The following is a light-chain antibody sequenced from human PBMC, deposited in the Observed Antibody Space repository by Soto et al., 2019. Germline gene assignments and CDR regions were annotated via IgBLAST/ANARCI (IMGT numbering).Light chain of an antibody. CDR2: DAS. CDR1: QSFSSY. Sequence: EIVLTQSPGTLSLSPGERATLSCRASQSFSSYLAWYQQKPGQAPRLLIYDASKRATGIPARFSGRGSGTDFTLTISSLEPEDFAVYYCQQRSNWPPVITFGPGTRLEIK. J-gene: IGKJ5*01. CDR3: QQRSNWPPVIT. V-gene: IGKV3-11*01.